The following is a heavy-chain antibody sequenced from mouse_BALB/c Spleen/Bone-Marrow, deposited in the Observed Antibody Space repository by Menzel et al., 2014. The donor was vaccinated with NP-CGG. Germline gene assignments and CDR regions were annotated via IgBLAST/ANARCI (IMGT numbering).Heavy chain of an antibody. CDR2: IWGDGST. J-gene: IGHJ1*01. CDR1: GLSLTSYG. V-gene: IGHV2-3*01. CDR3: AKQGLPDWYFDV. Sequence: VQLQQSGPGLVAPSQSLSITCTVSGLSLTSYGVSWVRQPPGKGLEWLGVIWGDGSTNYHSALISRLSISKDNSKSQVFLKLNSLHTDDTATYYCAKQGLPDWYFDVWGAGTTVTVSS. D-gene: IGHD3-1*01.